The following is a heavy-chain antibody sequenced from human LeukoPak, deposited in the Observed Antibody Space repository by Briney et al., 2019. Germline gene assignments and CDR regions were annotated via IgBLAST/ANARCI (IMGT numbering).Heavy chain of an antibody. CDR1: GGSISSYY. CDR3: ARDSYDYGGNSEAFDI. Sequence: SETLSLTCTVSGGSISSYYWSWIRQPPGKGLEWIGYIYYSRSTYYNPSLKSRVTTSVDTSKNQFSLKLSSVTAADTAVYYCARDSYDYGGNSEAFDIWGQGTMVTVSS. D-gene: IGHD4-23*01. V-gene: IGHV4-59*06. J-gene: IGHJ3*02. CDR2: IYYSRST.